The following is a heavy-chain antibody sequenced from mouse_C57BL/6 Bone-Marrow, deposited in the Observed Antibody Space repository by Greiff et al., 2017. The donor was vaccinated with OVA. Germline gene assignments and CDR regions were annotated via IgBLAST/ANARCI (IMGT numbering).Heavy chain of an antibody. CDR2: FNPYNGGT. D-gene: IGHD2-1*01. CDR3: ARSRGSYGNSYAMDY. V-gene: IGHV1-19*01. CDR1: GYTFTDYY. J-gene: IGHJ4*01. Sequence: VQLQQSGPVLVKPGASVKMSCKASGYTFTDYYMNWVKQSHGKSLEWIGVFNPYNGGTSYNQKFKGKATLTVDKSSSTAYRELNSLTSEDSAVYYCARSRGSYGNSYAMDYWGQGTSVTVSS.